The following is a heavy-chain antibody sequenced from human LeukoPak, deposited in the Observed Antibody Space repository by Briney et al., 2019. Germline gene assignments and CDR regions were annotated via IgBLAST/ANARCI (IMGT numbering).Heavy chain of an antibody. D-gene: IGHD6-19*01. CDR1: GYTFTGYY. J-gene: IGHJ4*02. V-gene: IGHV1-2*02. Sequence: PRASVKVSCKASGYTFTGYYMHWVRQAPGQGLEWMGWINPNSGGTNYAQKFQGRVTMTRDMSTSTVYMELSSLRSEDTAVYYCARADSSGWYIEDYWGQGTLVTVSS. CDR2: INPNSGGT. CDR3: ARADSSGWYIEDY.